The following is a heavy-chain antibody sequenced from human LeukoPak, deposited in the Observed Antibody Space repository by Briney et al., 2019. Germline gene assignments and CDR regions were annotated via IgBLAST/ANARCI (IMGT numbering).Heavy chain of an antibody. CDR2: IKQDGSEK. Sequence: PGGSLRLSCAASGFTFSSFWMNWLSQAPGKGLEWVANIKQDGSEKYYADSVKGRFTISRDNAKNSLFLQMNSLRAEDTAVYYCARERDISVIPYAYWGQGTLVTVSS. V-gene: IGHV3-7*01. CDR3: ARERDISVIPYAY. J-gene: IGHJ4*02. CDR1: GFTFSSFW. D-gene: IGHD5-12*01.